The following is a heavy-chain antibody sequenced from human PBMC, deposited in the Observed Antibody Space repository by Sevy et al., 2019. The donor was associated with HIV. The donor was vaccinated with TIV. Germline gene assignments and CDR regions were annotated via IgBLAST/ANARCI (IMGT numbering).Heavy chain of an antibody. D-gene: IGHD3-10*01. Sequence: ASVKVSCKASGYTFSSYGISWVRQAPGQGLEWMGWISDYNGYTNYAHKFQGRVTMSTVTSTRTAYRELRSLRSDDTAVYFCAREGYYYRSGTYRPPNYYGMDVWGQGTAVTVSS. V-gene: IGHV1-18*01. CDR3: AREGYYYRSGTYRPPNYYGMDV. J-gene: IGHJ6*02. CDR1: GYTFSSYG. CDR2: ISDYNGYT.